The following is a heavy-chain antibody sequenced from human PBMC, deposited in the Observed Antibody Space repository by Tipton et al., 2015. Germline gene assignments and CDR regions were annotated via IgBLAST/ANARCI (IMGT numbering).Heavy chain of an antibody. CDR2: VHYSGNT. V-gene: IGHV4-31*03. D-gene: IGHD5-24*01. CDR1: GDSIRSGGGY. J-gene: IGHJ4*02. CDR3: ARDGYNSNYFDY. Sequence: TLSLTCTVSGDSIRSGGGYWSWIRQHPGKGLEWIGYVHYSGNTYFNPSLKSRATLSVDTSKNQFSLKLSSVTAADTAVYYCARDGYNSNYFDYWGQGPLVTVSS.